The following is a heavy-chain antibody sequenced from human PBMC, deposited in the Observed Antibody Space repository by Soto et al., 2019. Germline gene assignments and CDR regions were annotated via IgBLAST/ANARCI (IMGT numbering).Heavy chain of an antibody. CDR3: ARPIRYYDVWRDYPPFDY. D-gene: IGHD3-3*01. CDR2: IIPMSATR. CDR1: GGSFSSYA. Sequence: QVQLVQSGAEVKKPGSSVKVSCKAPGGSFSSYAINWVRQAPGQGLEWMGGIIPMSATRTYAQKFQDRVTITADESSTTVYMGLSSLQFEDTAVYYCARPIRYYDVWRDYPPFDYWGQGTLVTVSS. V-gene: IGHV1-69*01. J-gene: IGHJ4*02.